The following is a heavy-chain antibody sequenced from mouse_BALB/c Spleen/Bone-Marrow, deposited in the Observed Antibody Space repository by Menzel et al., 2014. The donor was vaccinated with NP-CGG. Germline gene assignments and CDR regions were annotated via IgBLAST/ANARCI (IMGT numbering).Heavy chain of an antibody. V-gene: IGHV14-3*02. CDR3: SYSGHS. Sequence: EVQLQQSGAELVKPGASVKLSCTASGFNIKDTYMHWVKQRPEQGLEWIGRIDPTNGNTKYEPKFQGKATIPADTSSNTTFLQVSRLTSEGPAVYYCSYSGHSWGQGTLVTVSA. CDR2: IDPTNGNT. D-gene: IGHD3-1*01. CDR1: GFNIKDTY. J-gene: IGHJ3*01.